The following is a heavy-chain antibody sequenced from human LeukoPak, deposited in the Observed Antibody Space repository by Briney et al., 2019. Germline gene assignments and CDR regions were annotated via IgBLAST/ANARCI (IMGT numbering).Heavy chain of an antibody. D-gene: IGHD5-12*01. V-gene: IGHV3-53*01. Sequence: GGSLRLSCVASGFPFRSYAMSWVRQAPGKGLEWVSVIYSGGSTYYADSVKGRFTISRDNSKNTLYLQMNNLRAEDTAVYYCARESGYYWFDYWGRGTLVTVSS. CDR1: GFPFRSYA. CDR3: ARESGYYWFDY. J-gene: IGHJ4*02. CDR2: IYSGGST.